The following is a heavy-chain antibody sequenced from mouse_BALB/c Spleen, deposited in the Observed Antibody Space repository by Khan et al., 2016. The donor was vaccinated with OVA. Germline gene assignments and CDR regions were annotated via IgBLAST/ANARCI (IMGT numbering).Heavy chain of an antibody. D-gene: IGHD2-4*01. CDR1: GFSLTNYG. V-gene: IGHV2-2*02. J-gene: IGHJ3*01. CDR3: ASLYHYGEWFAY. CDR2: IWSGGST. Sequence: QVQLQQSGPGLIQPSQSLSITCTVSGFSLTNYGLHWVRQSPGKGLEWLGVIWSGGSTDYNAAFISRLTISKDNSKSQVFFKMNSLQPNDTAIYYCASLYHYGEWFAYWGQGTLVTVSA.